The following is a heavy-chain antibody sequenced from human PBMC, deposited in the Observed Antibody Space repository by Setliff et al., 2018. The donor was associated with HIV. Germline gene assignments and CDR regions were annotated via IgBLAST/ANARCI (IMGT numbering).Heavy chain of an antibody. V-gene: IGHV1-69*10. CDR3: VRVGPWYYGRSGYLASWDY. Sequence: WASVKVSCKASGFTFNHYALSWVRQAPGQRPEWMGGTIPMSDIPNYAQNFQGRVTITADHSTTTTYMELSSLSSEDTAVYYCVRVGPWYYGRSGYLASWDYWGQGTQVTVSS. D-gene: IGHD3-22*01. CDR1: GFTFNHYA. CDR2: TIPMSDIP. J-gene: IGHJ4*02.